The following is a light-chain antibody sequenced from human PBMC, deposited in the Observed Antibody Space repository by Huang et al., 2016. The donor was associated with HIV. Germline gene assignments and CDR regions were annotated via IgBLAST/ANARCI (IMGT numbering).Light chain of an antibody. CDR3: MQALQTPRT. CDR1: QRLLHSNGYNY. Sequence: DIVMSQSPLSLPVTPGEPASISCRSSQRLLHSNGYNYLDWYVRKPGQSPQLVIYLSSNRASGVPDRFSGTGSVTHFTLRISRVEAEDVGVYYCMQALQTPRTCGQGTRLEIK. J-gene: IGKJ5*01. V-gene: IGKV2-28*01. CDR2: LSS.